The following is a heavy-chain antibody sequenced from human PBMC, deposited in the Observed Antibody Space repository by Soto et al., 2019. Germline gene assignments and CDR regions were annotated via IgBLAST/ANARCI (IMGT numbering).Heavy chain of an antibody. CDR3: XXXXXXTAVTFIDY. V-gene: IGHV3-30*03. D-gene: IGHD4-17*01. CDR2: ISYDGSNK. Sequence: QVQLVESGGGVVQPGRSLRLSCAASGFTFSSYGMHWVRQAPGKGLEWVAVISYDGSNKYYADSVKGRFTISRDNSKNTLYXXXXXXXXXXXXXXXXXXXXXXTAVTFIDYWGQGTLVTVSS. CDR1: GFTFSSYG. J-gene: IGHJ4*02.